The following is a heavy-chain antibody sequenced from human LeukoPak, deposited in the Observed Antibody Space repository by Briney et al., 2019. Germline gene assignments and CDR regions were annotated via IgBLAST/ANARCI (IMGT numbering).Heavy chain of an antibody. CDR3: AKSKGIDPYYFYYMDV. V-gene: IGHV3-30-3*02. J-gene: IGHJ6*03. CDR1: GFTFSSHA. D-gene: IGHD2-21*01. Sequence: GGSLRLSCAASGFTFSSHAMVWVRQAPGKGLEWVSFISHDGSESFHTESVKGRFTISRDNFKNTLYLQMNSLGAEDTAIYYCAKSKGIDPYYFYYMDVWGKGTTVTVSS. CDR2: ISHDGSES.